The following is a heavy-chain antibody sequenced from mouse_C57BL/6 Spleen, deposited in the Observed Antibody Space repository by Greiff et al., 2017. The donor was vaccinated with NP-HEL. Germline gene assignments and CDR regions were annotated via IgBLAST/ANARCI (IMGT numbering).Heavy chain of an antibody. V-gene: IGHV1-19*01. D-gene: IGHD2-5*01. CDR3: ATSYSNYGYFDV. J-gene: IGHJ1*03. CDR1: GYTFTDYY. CDR2: INPYNGGT. Sequence: EVQLQQSGPVLVKPGASVKMSCKASGYTFTDYYMNWVKQSHGKSLEWIGVINPYNGGTSYNQKFKGKATLTVDKSSSTAYMELNSLTSEDSAVYYCATSYSNYGYFDVWGTGTTVTVSS.